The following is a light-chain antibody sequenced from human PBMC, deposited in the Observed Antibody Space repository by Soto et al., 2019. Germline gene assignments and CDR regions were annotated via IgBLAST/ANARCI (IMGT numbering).Light chain of an antibody. CDR3: QQSSTAPFT. J-gene: IGKJ3*01. CDR2: AAS. V-gene: IGKV1-39*01. Sequence: DIQMTQSPSSLSASVGDRVTITCRASQNINTYLNWYQQKPGKAPKLLIFAASSLQSGVPSRFSCSGSRTDFTLTISSLQPEDFATYYCQQSSTAPFTFGPGTKVDIK. CDR1: QNINTY.